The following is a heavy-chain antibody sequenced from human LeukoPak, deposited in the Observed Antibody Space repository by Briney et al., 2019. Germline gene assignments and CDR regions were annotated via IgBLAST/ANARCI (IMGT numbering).Heavy chain of an antibody. D-gene: IGHD3-10*01. CDR2: ISGSNGNT. J-gene: IGHJ4*02. CDR1: GYTFTTYG. CDR3: ARDRDRMVQGVTALFDY. Sequence: GASVKVSCKTSGYTFTTYGISWVRQAPGQGLEWMGWISGSNGNTKYAQKVQGRVTMTTDTSTTTAYMEVRSLRSDDTAVYYCARDRDRMVQGVTALFDYWGREPWSPSPQ. V-gene: IGHV1-18*04.